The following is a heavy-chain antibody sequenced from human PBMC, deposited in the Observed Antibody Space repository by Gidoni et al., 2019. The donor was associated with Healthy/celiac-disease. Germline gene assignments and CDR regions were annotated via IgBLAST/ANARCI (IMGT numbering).Heavy chain of an antibody. V-gene: IGHV3-21*01. D-gene: IGHD6-19*01. J-gene: IGHJ4*02. Sequence: EVQLVESGGGLVKPGGSLRLSCAASGFTFSSNSMNWVRQAPGKGLEWVSSISSSSSYIYYADSVKGRFTISRDNAKNSLYLQMNSLRAEDTAVYYCAGSSGWYGFADYWGQGTLVTVSS. CDR1: GFTFSSNS. CDR3: AGSSGWYGFADY. CDR2: ISSSSSYI.